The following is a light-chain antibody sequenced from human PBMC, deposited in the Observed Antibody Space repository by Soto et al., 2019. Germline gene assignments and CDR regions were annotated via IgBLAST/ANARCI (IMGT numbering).Light chain of an antibody. J-gene: IGKJ1*01. V-gene: IGKV1-9*01. CDR2: SAS. CDR1: QGIRNY. Sequence: DILLTQSPSFLPASVGDRVTITCRASQGIRNYLAWYQQKPGQAPNLLIYSASTLHPGVPSRFSGNGSGPDFPLTISGLQPEDFSTYYCQQLTSSPPWTFGQGTKVEI. CDR3: QQLTSSPPWT.